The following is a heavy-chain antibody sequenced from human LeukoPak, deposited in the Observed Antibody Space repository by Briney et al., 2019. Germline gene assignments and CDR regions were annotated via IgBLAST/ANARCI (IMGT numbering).Heavy chain of an antibody. Sequence: SETLSLTCAVYGGSFSGYYWSWIRQPPGKGLEWIGEINHSGSTNYNPSLKSRVTISVDTSKNQFSLKLSSVTAADTAVYYCARLSAVETGDYWGQGTLVTVSS. D-gene: IGHD1-1*01. CDR1: GGSFSGYY. V-gene: IGHV4-34*01. CDR3: ARLSAVETGDY. CDR2: INHSGST. J-gene: IGHJ4*02.